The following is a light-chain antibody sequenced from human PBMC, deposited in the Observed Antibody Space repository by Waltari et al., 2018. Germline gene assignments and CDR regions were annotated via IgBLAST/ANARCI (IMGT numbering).Light chain of an antibody. V-gene: IGKV3-20*01. CDR2: NTY. CDR1: QSVARA. J-gene: IGKJ1*01. Sequence: EIVLTQSPGTLSLSPGERATLSCRASQSVARALAWYQQKPGQPPRLLIYNTYTRATGVPDRFSGGGSGTDFSLTISRLEPEDFAVYYCQNYVRLPATFDQGP. CDR3: QNYVRLPAT.